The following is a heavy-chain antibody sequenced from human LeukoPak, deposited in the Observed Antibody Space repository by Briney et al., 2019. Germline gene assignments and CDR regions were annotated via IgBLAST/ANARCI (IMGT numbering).Heavy chain of an antibody. D-gene: IGHD2-21*02. CDR1: GGSISSGGYS. V-gene: IGHV4-30-2*01. Sequence: SQTLSLACAVSGGSISSGGYSWSWIRQPPGKGLEWIGYIYHSGSTYYNPSLRSRVTISVDMSKNQFSLKLSSVTAADTAVYYCARLAIVTAHFDCWGQGTPVTVSS. J-gene: IGHJ4*02. CDR3: ARLAIVTAHFDC. CDR2: IYHSGST.